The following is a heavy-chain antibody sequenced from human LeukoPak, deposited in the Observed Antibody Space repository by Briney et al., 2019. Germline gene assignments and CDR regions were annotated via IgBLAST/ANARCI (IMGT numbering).Heavy chain of an antibody. J-gene: IGHJ4*02. CDR3: ARRLGVAYFDY. V-gene: IGHV4-59*08. CDR1: GASISNYY. CDR2: IHFGGST. D-gene: IGHD2-21*01. Sequence: SETLSLTCTVSGASISNYYWSWIRQPPGKGLEWIGYIHFGGSTNYNPSLRSRVTMSVDTSKNQFSLKLSSVTAADTAVYYCARRLGVAYFDYWGQGTLVTVSS.